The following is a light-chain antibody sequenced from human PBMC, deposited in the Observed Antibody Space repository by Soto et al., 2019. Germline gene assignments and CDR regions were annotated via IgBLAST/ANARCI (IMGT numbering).Light chain of an antibody. CDR3: QQYGSTPLT. CDR2: DAS. Sequence: EIVLTQSPDTLSLSPGERATLSCRASQSVRNNYLAWYQQKPGQAPRFLIYDASSRATGIPDRFSGSGSGTDFTLTIYRLEPEDFAVYYCQQYGSTPLTFGGGTKVDIE. CDR1: QSVRNNY. V-gene: IGKV3-20*01. J-gene: IGKJ4*01.